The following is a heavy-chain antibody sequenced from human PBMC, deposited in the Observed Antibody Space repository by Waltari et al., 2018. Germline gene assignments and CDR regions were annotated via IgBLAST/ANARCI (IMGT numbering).Heavy chain of an antibody. V-gene: IGHV4-4*07. Sequence: QVRLQESGPGLVKPSETLSLTCDVSGGSITSFHWSWIRQAAGKAPEWIGRIYFTGNTNYNPSLDNRVIMSLDTSKNRFALRLTSVTAADTAVYYCARDRTTGHFDYWGPGIQVTVSS. J-gene: IGHJ4*02. CDR2: IYFTGNT. CDR3: ARDRTTGHFDY. CDR1: GGSITSFH.